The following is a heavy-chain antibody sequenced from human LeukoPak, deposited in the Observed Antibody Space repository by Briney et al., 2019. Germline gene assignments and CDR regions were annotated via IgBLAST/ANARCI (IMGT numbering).Heavy chain of an antibody. J-gene: IGHJ4*02. V-gene: IGHV3-23*01. CDR3: AKGGKWDVTPFDY. CDR1: GFTFSSYA. D-gene: IGHD1-26*01. Sequence: PGGSLRLSCAASGFTFSSYAMSWVRQAPGKGLEWVSALSGSGSSTYYADSVKGRFTISRDNSKNTLYLQVNSLRAEDTAVYYCAKGGKWDVTPFDYWGQGTLVTVSS. CDR2: LSGSGSST.